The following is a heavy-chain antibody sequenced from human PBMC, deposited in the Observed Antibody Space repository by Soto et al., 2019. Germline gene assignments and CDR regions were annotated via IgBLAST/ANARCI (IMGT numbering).Heavy chain of an antibody. CDR2: INPNSGGT. J-gene: IGHJ4*02. D-gene: IGHD6-13*01. CDR1: GYTFTGYY. CDR3: ARDWGRSWSPYSFDY. Sequence: QVQLVQSGAEVKKPGASVKVSCKASGYTFTGYYMHWVRQAPGQGLEWMGWINPNSGGTNYAQKFKGGVTRTRDTSISTAYRELGRLRSDETAVYYCARDWGRSWSPYSFDYGGQGTLVTVSS. V-gene: IGHV1-2*02.